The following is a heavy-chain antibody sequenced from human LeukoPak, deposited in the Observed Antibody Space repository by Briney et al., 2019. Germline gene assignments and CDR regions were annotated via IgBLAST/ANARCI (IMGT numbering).Heavy chain of an antibody. CDR2: IKQDGSEK. V-gene: IGHV3-7*01. Sequence: GGSLRLSCAASGFTFSSYWMSWVRQAPGKGLEWVANIKQDGSEKYYVDSVKGRFTISRDNAKNSLYLQMNSLRAEDTAVYYCARDVEGDYGDALLHYYGMDVWGQGTTVTVSS. CDR3: ARDVEGDYGDALLHYYGMDV. D-gene: IGHD4-17*01. J-gene: IGHJ6*02. CDR1: GFTFSSYW.